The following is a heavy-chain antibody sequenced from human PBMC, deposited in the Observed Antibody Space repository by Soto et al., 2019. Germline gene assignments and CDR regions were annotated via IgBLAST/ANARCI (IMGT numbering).Heavy chain of an antibody. Sequence: QVQLVEAGGGVVQPGRSLRLSCVASGFTFNNYGIHWVRQAPGKGLEWVTVISYDRNTKYYAHSVKDRFTISRDNSKYTLYLQLNSLGPEVTAVDYCVKDYYDTLAVYYGPDYWGQGTLVTVSA. V-gene: IGHV3-30*18. CDR2: ISYDRNTK. CDR1: GFTFNNYG. D-gene: IGHD3-9*01. CDR3: VKDYYDTLAVYYGPDY. J-gene: IGHJ4*02.